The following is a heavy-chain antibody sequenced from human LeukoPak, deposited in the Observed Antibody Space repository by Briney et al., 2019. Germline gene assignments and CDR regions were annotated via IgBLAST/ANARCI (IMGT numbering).Heavy chain of an antibody. V-gene: IGHV4-59*01. Sequence: SETLSLTCTVSGGSISRYYWSWIRQPPGKGLEWIGYIYSGKTDYNPSLKSRVTISVDTSKNQFSLKLSSVSAADTAVYYCARGFEYNYRYTFGYWGQGTLVTVSS. D-gene: IGHD1-1*01. CDR3: ARGFEYNYRYTFGY. J-gene: IGHJ4*02. CDR1: GGSISRYY. CDR2: IYSGKT.